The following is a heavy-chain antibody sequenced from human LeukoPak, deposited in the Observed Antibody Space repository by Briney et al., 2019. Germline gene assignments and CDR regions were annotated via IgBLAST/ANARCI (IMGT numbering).Heavy chain of an antibody. Sequence: ASVTVSFKASDYTFTSYGISWVRQAPGQGLEGMGWISASNGNTNYAQKLQGRVTVTTDTSTSTAYMELRSLRSDDTAVYYCARDPAELLMEEPYCFDYWGQGTLVTVSS. D-gene: IGHD1-26*01. CDR3: ARDPAELLMEEPYCFDY. J-gene: IGHJ4*02. V-gene: IGHV1-18*01. CDR2: ISASNGNT. CDR1: DYTFTSYG.